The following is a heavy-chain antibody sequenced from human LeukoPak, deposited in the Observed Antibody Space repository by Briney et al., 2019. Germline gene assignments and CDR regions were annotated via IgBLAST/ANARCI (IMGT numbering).Heavy chain of an antibody. V-gene: IGHV4-39*01. CDR2: VYYTMIT. Sequence: SETLSLTCTVSGRSIINSSYFWGCIRPAPGQGLEWIGSVYYTMITSYNPSLKRLTTISADTSTNQIFFTLTSVTAADTAIYYCAQLSVLKIVGDPDYWGQGTLVTVSS. D-gene: IGHD3-16*01. CDR1: GRSIINSSYF. J-gene: IGHJ4*02. CDR3: AQLSVLKIVGDPDY.